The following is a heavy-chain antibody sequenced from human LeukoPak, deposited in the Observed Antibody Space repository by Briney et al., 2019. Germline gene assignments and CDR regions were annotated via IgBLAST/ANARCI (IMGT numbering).Heavy chain of an antibody. J-gene: IGHJ4*02. Sequence: SETLSLTCTVSRGSISSSSYYWGWIRQPPGKGLEWIGSIYYSGSTYYNPSLKSRVTISVDTSKNQFSLKLSSVTAADTAVYYCARDDTSITMVRGVHYWGQGTLVTVSS. CDR2: IYYSGST. V-gene: IGHV4-39*07. CDR3: ARDDTSITMVRGVHY. CDR1: RGSISSSSYY. D-gene: IGHD3-10*01.